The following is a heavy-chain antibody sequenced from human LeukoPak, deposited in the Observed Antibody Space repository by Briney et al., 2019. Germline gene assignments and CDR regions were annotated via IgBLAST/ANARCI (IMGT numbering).Heavy chain of an antibody. J-gene: IGHJ6*03. CDR2: IIPILGIA. D-gene: IGHD2-15*01. CDR3: AAGSHDYYYYYMDV. CDR1: GGTFSSYA. V-gene: IGHV1-69*04. Sequence: SVKVSCKASGGTFSSYAISWVRQAPGQGLEWMGRIIPILGIANYAQKFQGRVTITADKSTSTAYMELSSLRSEDTAVYYCAAGSHDYYYYYMDVWGKGTTVTVSS.